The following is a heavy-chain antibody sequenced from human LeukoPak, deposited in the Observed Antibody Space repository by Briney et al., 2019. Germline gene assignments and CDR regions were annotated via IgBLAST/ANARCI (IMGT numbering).Heavy chain of an antibody. CDR3: ARSRYGWFDP. J-gene: IGHJ5*02. Sequence: PSETLSLTCAVSGGSISSSNWWSWVRQHPGKGLEWIGYIYYSGSTYYNPSLKSRVTISVDTSKNQFSLKLSSVTAADTAVYYCARSRYGWFDPWGQGTLVTVSS. CDR1: GGSISSSNW. D-gene: IGHD4-17*01. CDR2: IYYSGST. V-gene: IGHV4-31*11.